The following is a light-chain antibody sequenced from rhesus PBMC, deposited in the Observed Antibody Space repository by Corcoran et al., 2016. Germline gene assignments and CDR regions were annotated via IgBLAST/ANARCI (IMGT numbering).Light chain of an antibody. Sequence: QAAPTQSPSVSGSPGQSVTISCTGTSSDIGANNRVSWYQQSPGKAPKLMIYDVNKRPSGVSDRFSGSKSGSTAFLTISGLQAEDEADYYCSSYGSGSTYIFGDGTRLTVL. CDR2: DVN. J-gene: IGLJ1*01. CDR1: SSDIGANNR. V-gene: IGLV2-13*03. CDR3: SSYGSGSTYI.